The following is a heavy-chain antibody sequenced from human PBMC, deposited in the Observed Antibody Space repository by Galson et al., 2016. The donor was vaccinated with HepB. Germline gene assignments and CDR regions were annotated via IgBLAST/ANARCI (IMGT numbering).Heavy chain of an antibody. Sequence: PALVKPTQTLTLTCTFSGFSLSTSGVGVGWIRQPPGKALEWLALIYWDDDKRHSPSLRSRLTITKDTPKNQVVLTMTNMDPEDKAKYYCAHSGIFLPDYDLSFDYWGQGTLVTVSS. V-gene: IGHV2-5*02. CDR2: IYWDDDK. CDR1: GFSLSTSGVG. J-gene: IGHJ4*02. D-gene: IGHD3-16*01. CDR3: AHSGIFLPDYDLSFDY.